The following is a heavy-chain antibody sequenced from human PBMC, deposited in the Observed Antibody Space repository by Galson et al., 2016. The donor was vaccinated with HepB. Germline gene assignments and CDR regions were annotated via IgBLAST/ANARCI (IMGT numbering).Heavy chain of an antibody. CDR3: ARRVSRGNSRYSYFLMDV. V-gene: IGHV5-51*01. CDR1: GYNFRNYW. Sequence: QSGAEVKKPGESLKISCQTSGYNFRNYWIAWVRQMPGKGLEWMGIIYPGDSDTRYSPSFQGQVTISVDKSISTAYLQWTNVTASDTAVYYCARRVSRGNSRYSYFLMDVWGQGTTVTVSS. D-gene: IGHD2/OR15-2a*01. CDR2: IYPGDSDT. J-gene: IGHJ6*02.